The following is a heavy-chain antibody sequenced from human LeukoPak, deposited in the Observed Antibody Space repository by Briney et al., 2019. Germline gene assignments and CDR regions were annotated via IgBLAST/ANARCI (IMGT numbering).Heavy chain of an antibody. CDR3: TRDSSEDRSEWYFDL. Sequence: PGGSLRLSCAASGFTFSSYGMHWVRQAPGKGLEWVAVIWFDGSNKFYRDSVRGRFTISRDDSKNTLYLQMHSLRVEDTAVYYCTRDSSEDRSEWYFDLWGRGTLVTVSS. D-gene: IGHD3-22*01. V-gene: IGHV3-33*01. CDR2: IWFDGSNK. CDR1: GFTFSSYG. J-gene: IGHJ2*01.